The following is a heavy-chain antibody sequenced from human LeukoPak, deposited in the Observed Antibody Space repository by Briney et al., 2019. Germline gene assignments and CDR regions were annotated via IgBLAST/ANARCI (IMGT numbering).Heavy chain of an antibody. V-gene: IGHV4-61*08. CDR2: IYYSGST. Sequence: SETLSLTCTVSGGSISSGDYYWSWIRQPPGKGLKWIGYIYYSGSTNYNPSLKSRVTISVDTSKNQFSLKLSSVTAADTAVYYCARGYYDSSGCFDPWGQGTLVTVSS. D-gene: IGHD3-22*01. J-gene: IGHJ5*02. CDR1: GGSISSGDYY. CDR3: ARGYYDSSGCFDP.